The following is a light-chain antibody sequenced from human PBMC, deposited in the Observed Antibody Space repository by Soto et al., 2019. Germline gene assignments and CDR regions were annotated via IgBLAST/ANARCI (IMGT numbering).Light chain of an antibody. J-gene: IGKJ1*01. CDR2: KAS. Sequence: DIQMTQSPSTLSGSVGDRVTITCRASQSLSHWLAWYQQKPGKAPKLLIYKASTITSGVPSRFSGSGSGTEFTLTISNVQPEDFAAYYCHQYHSYSEAFGQGTKVDIK. V-gene: IGKV1-5*03. CDR3: HQYHSYSEA. CDR1: QSLSHW.